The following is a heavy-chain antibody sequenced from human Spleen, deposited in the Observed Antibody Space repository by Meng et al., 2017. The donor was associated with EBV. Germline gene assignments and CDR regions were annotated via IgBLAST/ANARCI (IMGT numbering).Heavy chain of an antibody. Sequence: QVQLVQYGSELKKPGDSVKVSCKGFGYTLSSHAMNWVRQAPGQGLEWLGWINTNTGSPTYAKGFRGRFLFSLDTSVSTAYLQISSLKAEDTAVYYCASGGWGDYWGQGTLVTVSS. CDR2: INTNTGSP. J-gene: IGHJ4*02. D-gene: IGHD6-19*01. V-gene: IGHV7-4-1*02. CDR3: ASGGWGDY. CDR1: GYTLSSHA.